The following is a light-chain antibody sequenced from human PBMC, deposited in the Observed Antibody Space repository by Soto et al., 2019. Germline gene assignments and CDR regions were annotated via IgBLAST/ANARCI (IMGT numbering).Light chain of an antibody. CDR1: SSDVGGYNY. J-gene: IGLJ1*01. CDR3: SSYTSSSAYV. Sequence: QYVLTQTASVSGSPGQSITISCTGTSSDVGGYNYVSWYQQHPGKAPKLMIYEVSNRPSGVSNRFSGSKSGNTASLTISGLQADDEADYYCSSYTSSSAYVFGTGTKVTVL. V-gene: IGLV2-14*01. CDR2: EVS.